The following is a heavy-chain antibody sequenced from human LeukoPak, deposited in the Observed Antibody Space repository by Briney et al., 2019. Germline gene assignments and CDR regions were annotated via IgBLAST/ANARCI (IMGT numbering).Heavy chain of an antibody. CDR3: ARGVLRYFDWLSNRRTDAYYFDY. Sequence: ASVKVSCKASGYTFTSYDINWVRQATGQGLEWMGWMNPNSGNTGYAQKFQGRVTMTRNTSISTAYMELSSLRSEDTAVYYCARGVLRYFDWLSNRRTDAYYFDYSGQGTLVTVSS. CDR1: GYTFTSYD. CDR2: MNPNSGNT. V-gene: IGHV1-8*01. D-gene: IGHD3-9*01. J-gene: IGHJ4*02.